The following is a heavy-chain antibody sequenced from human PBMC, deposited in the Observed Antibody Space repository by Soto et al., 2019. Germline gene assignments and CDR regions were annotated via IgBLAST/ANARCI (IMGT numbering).Heavy chain of an antibody. CDR3: TSDTFGLRDT. J-gene: IGHJ5*01. V-gene: IGHV3-74*01. CDR2: INPAGTIT. Sequence: PGGSLRFSCAASGFPFSHYWMHWVRQTPGKGLVWVSRINPAGTITNYADSVEGRFTISRDNADSALFLQMNSLSAEDTAIYYCTSDTFGLRDTWGHGTLVTVSS. D-gene: IGHD3-16*01. CDR1: GFPFSHYW.